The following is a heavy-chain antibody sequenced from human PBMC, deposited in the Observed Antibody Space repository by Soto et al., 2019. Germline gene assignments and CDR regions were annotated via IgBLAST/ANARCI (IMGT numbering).Heavy chain of an antibody. V-gene: IGHV1-24*01. Sequence: ASVKVSSKVSGYTLTELAMHWVRQAPGKGLEWMGGFDPEDGETIYAQKFQGRVTMTEDTSTDTAYMELSSLGSEDTAVYYCATYNSYCGGDCYNDYWGQGTLVTVSS. CDR2: FDPEDGET. J-gene: IGHJ4*02. CDR1: GYTLTELA. CDR3: ATYNSYCGGDCYNDY. D-gene: IGHD2-21*02.